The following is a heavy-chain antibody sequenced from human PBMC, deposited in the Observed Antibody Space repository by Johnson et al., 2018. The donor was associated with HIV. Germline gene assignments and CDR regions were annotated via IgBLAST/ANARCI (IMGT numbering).Heavy chain of an antibody. V-gene: IGHV3-33*08. CDR2: IWYDGTNK. D-gene: IGHD3-10*01. CDR3: AREGWETTMIQGAFDI. Sequence: QVQLVESGGGVVQPGRSLRLSCAASGFTFSDYYMSWIRQPPGKGLEWVAGIWYDGTNKYYADSVKGRFSISRDTSKNTLYLQMNSLRAEDTDVYYCAREGWETTMIQGAFDIWGQGTMVTVSS. CDR1: GFTFSDYY. J-gene: IGHJ3*02.